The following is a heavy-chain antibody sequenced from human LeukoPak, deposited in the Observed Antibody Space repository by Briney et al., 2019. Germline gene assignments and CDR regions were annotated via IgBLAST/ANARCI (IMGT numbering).Heavy chain of an antibody. CDR2: ISGGGGGT. V-gene: IGHV3-23*01. Sequence: TGGSLRLSCVASGFTFSNYGMSWVRQPPGKGLEWVSSISGGGGGTYYADSVKGRFTISRDNSKNTVYLQMNSLRAEDTAVYYCAKTTTGYSSGRFPGWPVDYWGQGTLVTVSS. CDR1: GFTFSNYG. J-gene: IGHJ4*02. D-gene: IGHD6-19*01. CDR3: AKTTTGYSSGRFPGWPVDY.